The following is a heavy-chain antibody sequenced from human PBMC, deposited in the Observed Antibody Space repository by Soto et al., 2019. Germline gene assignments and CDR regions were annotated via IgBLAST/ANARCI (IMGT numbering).Heavy chain of an antibody. CDR3: AHRPERSRLRYLDWLSYFDY. CDR1: GFSLSTSGVG. V-gene: IGHV2-5*01. J-gene: IGHJ4*02. CDR2: IYWNDDK. Sequence: QITLKESGPTLVKPTQTLTLTCTFSGFSLSTSGVGVGWIRQPPGKALEWLALIYWNDDKRYSPSLKSRLTITKDTSKNQVVLTMTNMDPVDTATYYCAHRPERSRLRYLDWLSYFDYWGQGTLVTVSS. D-gene: IGHD3-9*01.